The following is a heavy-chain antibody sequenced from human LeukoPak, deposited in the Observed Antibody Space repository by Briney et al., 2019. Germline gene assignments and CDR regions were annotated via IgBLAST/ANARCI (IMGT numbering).Heavy chain of an antibody. CDR2: IGQDGSEK. CDR1: GFTFSAYW. CDR3: ARAGVASPDRRWYDS. J-gene: IGHJ5*02. Sequence: GGSLRLSCVASGFTFSAYWMAWVRQAPGKGLEWIANIGQDGSEKNYVDSLKGRFTISRDNAKRSLYLQISSLRAEDTAMYYCARAGVASPDRRWYDSWGQGTLVAVSS. D-gene: IGHD4-23*01. V-gene: IGHV3-7*03.